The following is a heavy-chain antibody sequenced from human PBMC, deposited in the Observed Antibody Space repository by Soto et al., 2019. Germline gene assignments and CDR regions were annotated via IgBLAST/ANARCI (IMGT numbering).Heavy chain of an antibody. V-gene: IGHV1-46*03. D-gene: IGHD2-21*02. CDR1: GNTFSNYY. J-gene: IGHJ4*02. Sequence: GASVQVSCKASGNTFSNYYIHWVRQAPGQGLEWMGTINPSGGHTTYAQKFLGRVTMTRDTSTSTLYMEVTRLRSEGTAVYYCARGGHVVVVTAEYYFDYWGQGTLVTVPS. CDR3: ARGGHVVVVTAEYYFDY. CDR2: INPSGGHT.